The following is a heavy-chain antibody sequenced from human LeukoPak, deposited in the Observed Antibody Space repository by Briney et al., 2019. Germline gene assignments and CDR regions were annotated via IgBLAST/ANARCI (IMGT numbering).Heavy chain of an antibody. CDR2: ISYDGSNK. D-gene: IGHD2-2*01. CDR3: AKEWAVVPAAVG. J-gene: IGHJ4*02. Sequence: GGSLRLSCAASGFTFSSYGMHWVRQAPGKGLEWVAVISYDGSNKYYADSVKGRFTISRDNSKNTLYLQMNSLRAEDTAVYYCAKEWAVVPAAVGWGQGTLVTVSS. CDR1: GFTFSSYG. V-gene: IGHV3-30*18.